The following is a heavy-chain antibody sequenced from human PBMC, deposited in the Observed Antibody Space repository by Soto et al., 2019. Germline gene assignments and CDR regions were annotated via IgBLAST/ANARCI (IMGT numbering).Heavy chain of an antibody. J-gene: IGHJ4*02. Sequence: QVQLVEPGGGVVQPGRSLRLSCAASGFTFRSYAMHWVRQAPGKGLEWVAVISYDGSNKYYADSVKGRFTISRDNSKNTLYLQMNSLRAEDTAVYYCARDGTVNDFDYWGQGTLVTVSS. CDR3: ARDGTVNDFDY. V-gene: IGHV3-30-3*01. CDR1: GFTFRSYA. D-gene: IGHD4-17*01. CDR2: ISYDGSNK.